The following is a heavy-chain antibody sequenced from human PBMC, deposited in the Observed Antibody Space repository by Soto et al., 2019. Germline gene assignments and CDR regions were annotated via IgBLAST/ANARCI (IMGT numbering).Heavy chain of an antibody. J-gene: IGHJ6*02. CDR1: GYTFTSYV. Sequence: QVQLVQSGAEVKKPGASVKVSCKASGYTFTSYVISWVRQAPGQGLEWMGWISADNGNTNYAQKLRVRVTMTTATSTSTAYMELRSLRSDDTAVYYCAIDLDATAMVKKYYYYGMDVWGQGTTVTVSS. CDR3: AIDLDATAMVKKYYYYGMDV. V-gene: IGHV1-18*01. D-gene: IGHD5-18*01. CDR2: ISADNGNT.